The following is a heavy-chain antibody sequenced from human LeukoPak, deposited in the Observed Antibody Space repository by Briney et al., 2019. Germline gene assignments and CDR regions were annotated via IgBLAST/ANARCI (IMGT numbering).Heavy chain of an antibody. Sequence: GGSLRLSCAASGFTFDDYGMIWVRQAPGKGLEWVSGINWNGGSTGYVDSVKGRFTISRDNAKNSLYLQMNSLRAEDTALYYCAKDPEGELQYYFDYWGQGTLVTVSS. CDR2: INWNGGST. J-gene: IGHJ4*02. CDR1: GFTFDDYG. CDR3: AKDPEGELQYYFDY. V-gene: IGHV3-20*04. D-gene: IGHD3-16*01.